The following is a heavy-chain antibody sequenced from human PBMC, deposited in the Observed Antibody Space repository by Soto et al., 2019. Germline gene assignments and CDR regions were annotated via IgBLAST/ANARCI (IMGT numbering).Heavy chain of an antibody. CDR2: SSYGGSNK. V-gene: IGHV3-30*18. J-gene: IGHJ6*02. D-gene: IGHD4-17*01. Sequence: QMKLVESGGGVVQPGTSLRLSCVASGFTFSAFGMHWVRQAPGKGLEWVAISSYGGSNKYYGDSVQGRFTISRDNSRDTLYRHMNSLRDADTAVYYCAKGPLRVPDSGDYADYSYGMDVWGQGTTVTVSS. CDR1: GFTFSAFG. CDR3: AKGPLRVPDSGDYADYSYGMDV.